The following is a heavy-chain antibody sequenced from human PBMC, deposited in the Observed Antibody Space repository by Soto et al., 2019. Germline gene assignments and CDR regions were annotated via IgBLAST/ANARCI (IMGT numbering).Heavy chain of an antibody. CDR3: AMVDVYVTPSPQDV. CDR2: INTYNGNT. D-gene: IGHD3-16*01. CDR1: GYIFTNYG. Sequence: QVQLVQSGAEVKNPGASVKVSCKTSGYIFTNYGIGWARQAPGQGLEWMGWINTYNGNTNYAQNLQCRLTLTTDTSTSTDYMELRSLRSNDTAIYYCAMVDVYVTPSPQDVWGQGTSVNVSS. V-gene: IGHV1-18*01. J-gene: IGHJ6*02.